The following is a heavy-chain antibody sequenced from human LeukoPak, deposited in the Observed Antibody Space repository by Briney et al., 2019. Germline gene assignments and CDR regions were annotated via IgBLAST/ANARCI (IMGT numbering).Heavy chain of an antibody. D-gene: IGHD3-22*01. Sequence: PGGSLRLSCAASGFTFSSYEMIWVRQAPGKGLEWVSYISDSAGTIYYADSVKGRFTISRDNAKNSLYLQMNSLRAEDTAVYYCTRPPITYYYDSSAYYWGQGTLATVSS. CDR3: TRPPITYYYDSSAYY. CDR2: ISDSAGTI. J-gene: IGHJ4*02. V-gene: IGHV3-48*03. CDR1: GFTFSSYE.